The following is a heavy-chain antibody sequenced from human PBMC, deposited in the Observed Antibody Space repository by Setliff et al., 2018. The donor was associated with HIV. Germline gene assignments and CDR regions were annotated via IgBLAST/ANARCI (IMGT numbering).Heavy chain of an antibody. Sequence: ETLSLTCTVSGGSISSYYWSWIRQPPGKGLEWIGYIYYSGSTNYNPSLKSRVTISVDTSKNQFSLKLSSVTAADTAVYYCASNPCSGGSCPDAFDIWGQGTMVTVSS. CDR1: GGSISSYY. V-gene: IGHV4-59*01. J-gene: IGHJ3*02. CDR2: IYYSGST. CDR3: ASNPCSGGSCPDAFDI. D-gene: IGHD2-15*01.